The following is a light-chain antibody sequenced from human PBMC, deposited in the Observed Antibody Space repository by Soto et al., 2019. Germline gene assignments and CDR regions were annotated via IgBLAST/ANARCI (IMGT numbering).Light chain of an antibody. CDR3: SSYTSSSSFYV. CDR1: SSDVGGYNY. Sequence: QSALTQPASVSGSPGQSITISCTGTSSDVGGYNYVSWYQQHPGKAPKLTIYDVSNRPSGVPNRFSGSKSGNTASLTISGLQAEDEADYYCSSYTSSSSFYVFGSWTKLTVL. V-gene: IGLV2-14*03. CDR2: DVS. J-gene: IGLJ1*01.